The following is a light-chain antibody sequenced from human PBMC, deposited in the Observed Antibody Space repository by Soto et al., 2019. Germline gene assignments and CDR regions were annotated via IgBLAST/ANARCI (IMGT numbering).Light chain of an antibody. CDR1: GRDVGTYNY. J-gene: IGLJ1*01. CDR2: DVS. V-gene: IGLV2-14*03. Sequence: QSVLTQPASVSGSPGQSITISCTGTGRDVGTYNYVSWYQHHPGKAPKLIIYDVSSRPSGVSHRFSGSKSGNTASLAISGLLSEDEADYFCSTSTGSNPSYVFGTGTKVPVL. CDR3: STSTGSNPSYV.